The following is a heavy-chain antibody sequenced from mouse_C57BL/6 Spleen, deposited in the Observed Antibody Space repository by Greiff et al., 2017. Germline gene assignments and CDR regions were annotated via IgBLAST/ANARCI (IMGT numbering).Heavy chain of an antibody. Sequence: DVKLQESGGGLVQPGGSMKLSCAASGFTFSDAWMDWVRQSPEKGLEWVAEIRNKANNHATYYAESVKGRFTISRDDSKSSVYLQMNSLRAEDTGIYYCTGPTTVVEWDYYAMDYWGQGTSVTVSS. V-gene: IGHV6-6*01. D-gene: IGHD1-1*01. CDR2: IRNKANNHAT. CDR1: GFTFSDAW. CDR3: TGPTTVVEWDYYAMDY. J-gene: IGHJ4*01.